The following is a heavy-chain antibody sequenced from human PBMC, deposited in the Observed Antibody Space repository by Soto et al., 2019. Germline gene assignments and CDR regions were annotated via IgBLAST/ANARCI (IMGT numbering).Heavy chain of an antibody. CDR1: GGSITGSSYY. D-gene: IGHD5-18*01. J-gene: IGHJ6*01. CDR3: ACIFSGRYSYGFNHYGMDA. Sequence: SETLSLICTVSGGSITGSSYYWGWIRQPPGKGLEWIGSIFYSGSTYYNPSLKSRVTISVDTSKNQFSLKLSSVTAADTAMYYCACIFSGRYSYGFNHYGMDAWGQGTTVT. CDR2: IFYSGST. V-gene: IGHV4-39*01.